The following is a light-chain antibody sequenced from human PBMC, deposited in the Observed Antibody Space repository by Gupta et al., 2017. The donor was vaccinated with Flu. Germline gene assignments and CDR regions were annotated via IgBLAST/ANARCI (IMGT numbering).Light chain of an antibody. CDR2: QDN. CDR1: LLGNRF. Sequence: SYDLTQPPSVSVSPGQTASITCSGDLLGNRFVCWYQQKPGQSPVLVVYQDNKRPSGIPERFSGSNSGNTATLTISGTQAMDEADYYCQAWDSNTVVFGRGTTLTVL. J-gene: IGLJ2*01. V-gene: IGLV3-1*01. CDR3: QAWDSNTVV.